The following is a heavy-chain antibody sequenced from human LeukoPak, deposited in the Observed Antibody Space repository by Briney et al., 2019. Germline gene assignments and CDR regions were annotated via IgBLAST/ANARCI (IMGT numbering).Heavy chain of an antibody. CDR1: GYTFTSYG. D-gene: IGHD6-19*01. CDR2: VDPISGVS. CDR3: AREGGGPVAGIGWFGP. V-gene: IGHV1-2*02. J-gene: IGHJ5*02. Sequence: ASVKVSCKASGYTFTSYGISWVRQAPGQGLEWVGWVDPISGVSNYAPKFKGRVTMTRDTSITTAYMELNSLKSEDTGVYYCAREGGGPVAGIGWFGPWGQGTLVTVSS.